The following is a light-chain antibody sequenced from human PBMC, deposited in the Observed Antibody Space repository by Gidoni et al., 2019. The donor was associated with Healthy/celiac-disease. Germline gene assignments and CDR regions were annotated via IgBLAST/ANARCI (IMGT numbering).Light chain of an antibody. CDR3: AAWDDSLNGPV. Sequence: QSVLPQPPSAFGTPGQGATISCSGSSSNIGSNTVNWYQHPPGTAPKLLIYSNNQRPSGVPDRFSGSKSGTSASLAISGLQSEDEADYYCAAWDDSLNGPVFGGGTKLTVL. V-gene: IGLV1-44*01. J-gene: IGLJ2*01. CDR2: SNN. CDR1: SSNIGSNT.